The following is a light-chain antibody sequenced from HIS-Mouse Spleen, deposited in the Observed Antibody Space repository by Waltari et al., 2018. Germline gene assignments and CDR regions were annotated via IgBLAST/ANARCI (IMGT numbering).Light chain of an antibody. J-gene: IGLJ3*02. CDR1: SGHSSYA. CDR2: LNSDGSH. CDR3: QTWGTGIEV. V-gene: IGLV4-69*01. Sequence: QLVLTQSPSASASLGASVKPTCTLSSGHSSYAIPWHPQQPEKGPRYLMKLNSDGSHSKGDGIPDRFSGSSSGAERYLTISSLQSEDEADYYCQTWGTGIEVFGGGTKLTVL.